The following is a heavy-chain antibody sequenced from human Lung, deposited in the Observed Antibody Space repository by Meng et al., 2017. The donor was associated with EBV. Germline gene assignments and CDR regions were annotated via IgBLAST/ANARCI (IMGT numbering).Heavy chain of an antibody. J-gene: IGHJ4*02. CDR2: IYDSGST. D-gene: IGHD5-18*01. CDR1: GGSIRFGDYY. Sequence: VQLQESGPGLVKPSQTLSLTCTVSGGSIRFGDYYWSWIRQPPGKGLEWIGYIYDSGSTSYNPSLMSRVTISVDTSRNQFSLKLTSVTAADTAVYYCARAVDTGYFDYWGQGTLVTVSS. V-gene: IGHV4-30-4*08. CDR3: ARAVDTGYFDY.